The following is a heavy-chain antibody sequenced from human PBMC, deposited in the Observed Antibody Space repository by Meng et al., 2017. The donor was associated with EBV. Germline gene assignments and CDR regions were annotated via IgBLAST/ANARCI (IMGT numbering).Heavy chain of an antibody. Sequence: HVQLVQSGGEVKKPGASVKVSCKASGYTFTGYYMHWVRQAPGQGLEWMGRINPNSGGTNYAQKFQGRVTMTRDTSISTAYMELSRLRSDDTAVYYCARVGIAVAGTGDYWGQGTLVTVSS. D-gene: IGHD6-19*01. V-gene: IGHV1-2*06. CDR1: GYTFTGYY. J-gene: IGHJ4*02. CDR3: ARVGIAVAGTGDY. CDR2: INPNSGGT.